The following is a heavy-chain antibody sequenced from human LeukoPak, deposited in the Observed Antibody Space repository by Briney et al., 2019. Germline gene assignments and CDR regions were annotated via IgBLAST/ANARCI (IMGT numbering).Heavy chain of an antibody. V-gene: IGHV4-59*08. CDR3: ARQSSSGYLYYFDY. J-gene: IGHJ4*02. CDR1: GGSISSYY. Sequence: PSETLSLTCTVSGGSISSYYWSWIRQPPGKGLEWIGYIYYSGSTNHNPSLKSRVTISVDTSKNQFSLKLSSVTAADTALYHCARQSSSGYLYYFDYWGQGALVTVSS. CDR2: IYYSGST. D-gene: IGHD3-22*01.